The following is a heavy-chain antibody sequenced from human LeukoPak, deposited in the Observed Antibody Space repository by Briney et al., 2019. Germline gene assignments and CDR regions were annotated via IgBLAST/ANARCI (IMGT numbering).Heavy chain of an antibody. CDR1: GFKVSDHY. CDR3: GRIAINANNGMDV. V-gene: IGHV3-72*01. CDR2: SRDKASSYTT. Sequence: PGGSHRLSCAASGFKVSDHYIDSVRQAPGKGLGLVGRSRDKASSYTTDYAASVGGRFTISRDVSESSLYLQMNSPRTEDTAVYYCGRIAINANNGMDVWGQGTTVTVSS. J-gene: IGHJ6*02. D-gene: IGHD1/OR15-1a*01.